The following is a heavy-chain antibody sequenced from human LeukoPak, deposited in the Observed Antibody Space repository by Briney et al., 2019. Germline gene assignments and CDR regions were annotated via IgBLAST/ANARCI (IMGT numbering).Heavy chain of an antibody. J-gene: IGHJ4*02. Sequence: SETLSLTCTVSGGSISSYYWSWIRQPPGKGLEWIGYIYYSGSTNYNPSLKSRVTISVDTSKNQFSLKLSSVTAADTAVYYCARQWASYYDSSGYYSHWGQGTLVTVSS. CDR2: IYYSGST. V-gene: IGHV4-59*08. D-gene: IGHD3-22*01. CDR1: GGSISSYY. CDR3: ARQWASYYDSSGYYSH.